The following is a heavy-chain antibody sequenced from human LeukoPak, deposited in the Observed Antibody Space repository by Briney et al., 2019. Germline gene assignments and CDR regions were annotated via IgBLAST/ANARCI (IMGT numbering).Heavy chain of an antibody. Sequence: ASVKVSCKASGCTFSSYSIIWVRQAPGQGLEWMGTINPSGGSTSYAQKSQGRLTVTRDTSTSTVYMELSSLGSEDTAVYYCARDRGVLRYFDWLFEFDYWGKGTLVTVSS. CDR1: GCTFSSYS. CDR2: INPSGGST. CDR3: ARDRGVLRYFDWLFEFDY. D-gene: IGHD3-9*01. J-gene: IGHJ4*02. V-gene: IGHV1-46*01.